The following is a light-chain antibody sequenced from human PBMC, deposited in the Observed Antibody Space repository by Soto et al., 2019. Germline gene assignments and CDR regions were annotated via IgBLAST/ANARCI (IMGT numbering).Light chain of an antibody. Sequence: QSVLTQPPSVSGAPGQRVTISCTGSSSNIGTDYDVHWYQQLPGAAPKLLIYDNNNRPSGIPDRFSGSKSGTSATLGITGLQTGDEADYYCGTWDSSLSAVVFGGGTKVTVL. CDR1: SSNIGTDYD. CDR3: GTWDSSLSAVV. CDR2: DNN. J-gene: IGLJ2*01. V-gene: IGLV1-51*02.